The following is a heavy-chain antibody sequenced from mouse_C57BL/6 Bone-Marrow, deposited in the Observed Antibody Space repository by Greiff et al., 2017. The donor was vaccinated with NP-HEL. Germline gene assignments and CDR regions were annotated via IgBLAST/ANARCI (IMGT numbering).Heavy chain of an antibody. J-gene: IGHJ4*01. Sequence: EVQVVESGGDLVKPGGSLKLSCAASGFTFSSYGMSWVRQTPDKRLEWVATISSGGSYTYYPDGVKGRFTISRDNAKKPLYLQMSSLKSEDTAMYYCARHKSVYYDYVYAMDYGVQGTSVTVSS. CDR2: ISSGGSYT. D-gene: IGHD2-4*01. CDR3: ARHKSVYYDYVYAMDY. CDR1: GFTFSSYG. V-gene: IGHV5-6*01.